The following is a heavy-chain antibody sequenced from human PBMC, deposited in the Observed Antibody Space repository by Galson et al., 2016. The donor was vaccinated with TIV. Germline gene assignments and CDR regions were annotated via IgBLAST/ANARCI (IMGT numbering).Heavy chain of an antibody. Sequence: SLRLSCAASGFTFNDYGMTWVRQAPGKGLEWVSDIIWNGGITDYADSVKGRFTISRDNSKNSLYLHMNSLRPEDTAVYYCARRGLKVFATNYWYYMDVWGIGTTVTVSS. CDR1: GFTFNDYG. CDR3: ARRGLKVFATNYWYYMDV. CDR2: IIWNGGIT. J-gene: IGHJ6*03. D-gene: IGHD2-8*01. V-gene: IGHV3-20*04.